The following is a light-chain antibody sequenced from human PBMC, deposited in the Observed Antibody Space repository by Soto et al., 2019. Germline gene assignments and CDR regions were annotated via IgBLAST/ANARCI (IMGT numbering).Light chain of an antibody. J-gene: IGKJ1*01. Sequence: EIVLTHSPAALSVSPGGRATLSCRASQDVMYDLAWYQQKPGQAPRLLVYGASTRATDAPPRFRGSGSGRELILTISSLQSEDFATYYCQQYRSWQRTVGQRTKVDI. CDR2: GAS. CDR3: QQYRSWQRT. V-gene: IGKV3-15*01. CDR1: QDVMYD.